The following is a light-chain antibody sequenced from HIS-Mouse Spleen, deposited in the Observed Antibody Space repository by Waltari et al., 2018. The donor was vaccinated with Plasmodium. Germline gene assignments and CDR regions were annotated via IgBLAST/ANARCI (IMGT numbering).Light chain of an antibody. Sequence: QSVLTQPPSASGTPGQRVTISCSGSISSIGSNTVNWYQQLPGTAPKLHIYSNNPRPSGVTDRFSGSKSGTSASLASSGLQSEDEADYYCAAWDDSLNGVVFAGGTKLTVL. CDR3: AAWDDSLNGVV. CDR1: ISSIGSNT. V-gene: IGLV1-44*01. CDR2: SNN. J-gene: IGLJ2*01.